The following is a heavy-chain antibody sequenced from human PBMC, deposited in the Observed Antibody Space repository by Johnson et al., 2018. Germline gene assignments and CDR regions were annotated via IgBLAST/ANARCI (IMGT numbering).Heavy chain of an antibody. Sequence: VQLVQSGGGLVKPGGSLRLSCAASGFTFSSYSMNWVRQAPGKGLEWVSSISSSSSYIYYADSVKGRFTISRDNAKNSLYLQMNSLRAEDTAVYYCARDGRFLQWLPHDAFYIWGQGTMVTVSS. CDR1: GFTFSSYS. V-gene: IGHV3-21*01. CDR3: ARDGRFLQWLPHDAFYI. CDR2: ISSSSSYI. D-gene: IGHD3-3*01. J-gene: IGHJ3*02.